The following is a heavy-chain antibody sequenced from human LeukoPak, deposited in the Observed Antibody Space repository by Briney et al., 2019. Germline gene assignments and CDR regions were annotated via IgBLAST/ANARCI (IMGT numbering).Heavy chain of an antibody. CDR1: GFTFSSYA. CDR3: AKELIIQPTGTVAFDI. J-gene: IGHJ3*02. D-gene: IGHD1-1*01. Sequence: GGSLRLSCAASGFTFSSYAMSWVRQAPGKGLEGVSAISGSGGSTYYADSVKGRFTISRDNSKNTLYLQMYSLRAEDTAVYFCAKELIIQPTGTVAFDIWGQGTMVTVSS. CDR2: ISGSGGST. V-gene: IGHV3-23*01.